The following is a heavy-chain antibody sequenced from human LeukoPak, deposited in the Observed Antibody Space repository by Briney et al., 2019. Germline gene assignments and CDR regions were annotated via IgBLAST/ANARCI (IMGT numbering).Heavy chain of an antibody. J-gene: IGHJ4*02. V-gene: IGHV4-34*01. CDR2: INHSGST. CDR1: GGSFSGYY. Sequence: PSETLSLTCAVYGGSFSGYYWSWVRQPPGKGLEWIGEINHSGSTNYNLSLKSRVTISVDTSKNQFSLKLSSVTAADTAVYYCARVGVTTNFDYWGQGTLVTVSS. CDR3: ARVGVTTNFDY. D-gene: IGHD4-17*01.